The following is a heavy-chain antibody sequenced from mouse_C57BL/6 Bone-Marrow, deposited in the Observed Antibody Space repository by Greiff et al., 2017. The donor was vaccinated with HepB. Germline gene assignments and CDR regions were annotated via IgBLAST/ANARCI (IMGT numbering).Heavy chain of an antibody. Sequence: VKLMESGPGLVQPSQSLSITCPVSGFALTSYGVHWVRQSPGKGLEWLGVIWSGGSTDYNAAFISRLSISKDNSKSQVFFKMNSMQADDTAIYYCARGGNYRRFAYWGQGTLVTVSA. D-gene: IGHD2-1*01. V-gene: IGHV2-2*01. CDR3: ARGGNYRRFAY. CDR1: GFALTSYG. CDR2: IWSGGST. J-gene: IGHJ3*01.